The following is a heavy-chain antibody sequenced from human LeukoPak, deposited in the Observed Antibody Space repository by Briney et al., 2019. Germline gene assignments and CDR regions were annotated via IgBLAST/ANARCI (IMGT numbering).Heavy chain of an antibody. CDR3: ARDSPYCSSTSCYTGVGFDP. D-gene: IGHD2-2*02. J-gene: IGHJ5*02. Sequence: GGSLRLSCAASGFTFSDYSMRWVRQAPGKGLEWVSSISGTGDVSKYADSVKGRFTISRDNAKNSLYLQMNSLRAEDTAVYYCARDSPYCSSTSCYTGVGFDPWGQGTLVTVSS. CDR2: ISGTGDVS. CDR1: GFTFSDYS. V-gene: IGHV3-11*06.